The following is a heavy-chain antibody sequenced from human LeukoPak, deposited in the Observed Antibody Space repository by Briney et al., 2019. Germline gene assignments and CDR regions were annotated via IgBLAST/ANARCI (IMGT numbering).Heavy chain of an antibody. V-gene: IGHV3-30-3*01. CDR3: ARAVGSGYDSGGEFDY. Sequence: GGPLRLSCAASGFTLSSYAMHWVRQAQGKGLGGVAVISYDGSNKYYADSVKGRFTISRDNSKNTLYLQMNSLRAEDTAVYYCARAVGSGYDSGGEFDYWGQGTLVTVSS. D-gene: IGHD5-12*01. CDR2: ISYDGSNK. J-gene: IGHJ4*02. CDR1: GFTLSSYA.